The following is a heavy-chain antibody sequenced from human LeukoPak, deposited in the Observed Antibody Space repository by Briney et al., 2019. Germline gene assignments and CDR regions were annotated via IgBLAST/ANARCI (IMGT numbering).Heavy chain of an antibody. V-gene: IGHV3-7*01. Sequence: GGSLRLSCAASGFTFSSYWMSWVRQAPGEGLEWVANIKQDGSEKYYVDSVKGRFTISRDNAKNSLYLQMNSLRAEDTAVYYCARGLGDYYDSSGYPVDNWFDPWGQGTLVTVSS. CDR3: ARGLGDYYDSSGYPVDNWFDP. CDR1: GFTFSSYW. D-gene: IGHD3-22*01. CDR2: IKQDGSEK. J-gene: IGHJ5*02.